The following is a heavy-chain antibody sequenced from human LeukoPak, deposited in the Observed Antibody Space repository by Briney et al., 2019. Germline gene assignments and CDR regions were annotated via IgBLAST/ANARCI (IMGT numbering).Heavy chain of an antibody. V-gene: IGHV3-21*01. J-gene: IGHJ4*02. CDR1: GFTFSSYS. CDR3: ARAPPSMVRGVIKHTYYFDY. D-gene: IGHD3-10*01. Sequence: GGSLRLSCAASGFTFSSYSMNWVRQAPGKGLEWVPSISSSSSYIYYADSVKGRFTISRDNAKNSLYLQMNSLRAEDTAVYYCARAPPSMVRGVIKHTYYFDYWGQGTLVTVSS. CDR2: ISSSSSYI.